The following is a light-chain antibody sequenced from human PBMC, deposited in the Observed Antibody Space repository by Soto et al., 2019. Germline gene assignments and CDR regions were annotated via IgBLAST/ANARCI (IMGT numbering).Light chain of an antibody. Sequence: DIQMTQSPSTLSASVGDRVTITCRASQSISNWLAWYQQRPGKAPKLLIYDASTLKSGVPSRFSGSGSGTEFTLTISGLLPDDFATYYCQQYNTYSYTFGQGTKLEIK. CDR3: QQYNTYSYT. J-gene: IGKJ2*01. CDR1: QSISNW. V-gene: IGKV1-5*01. CDR2: DAS.